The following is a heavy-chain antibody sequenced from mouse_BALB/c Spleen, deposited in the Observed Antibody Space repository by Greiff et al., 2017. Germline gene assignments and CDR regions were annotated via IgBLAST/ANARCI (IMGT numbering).Heavy chain of an antibody. V-gene: IGHV14-3*02. CDR3: AITTGYFDY. Sequence: DVKLQESGAELVKPGASVKLSCTASGFNIKDTYMHWVKQRPEQGLEWIGRIDPANGNTKYDPKFQGKATITADTSSNTAYLQLSSLTSEDTAVYYCAITTGYFDYWGQGTTLTVSS. CDR2: IDPANGNT. D-gene: IGHD1-1*01. CDR1: GFNIKDTY. J-gene: IGHJ2*01.